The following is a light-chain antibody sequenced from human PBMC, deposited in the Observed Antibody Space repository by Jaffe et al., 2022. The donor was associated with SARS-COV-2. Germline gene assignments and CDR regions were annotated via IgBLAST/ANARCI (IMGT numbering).Light chain of an antibody. Sequence: QSALTQPASVSGSPGQSITISCTGTSSDVGGYNYVSWYQQHPGKAPKVMIYDVGNRPSGVSNRFSGSKSGNTASLTISGLQAEDEADYFCGSYTRSSTLVFGGGTKLTVL. J-gene: IGLJ3*02. CDR3: GSYTRSSTLV. CDR2: DVG. CDR1: SSDVGGYNY. V-gene: IGLV2-14*01.